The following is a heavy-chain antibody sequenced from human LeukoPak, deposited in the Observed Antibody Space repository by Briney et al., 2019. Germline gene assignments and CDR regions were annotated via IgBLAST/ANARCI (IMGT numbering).Heavy chain of an antibody. CDR3: ARRVVNNRNWYFNL. D-gene: IGHD4-23*01. J-gene: IGHJ2*01. CDR1: GYRFTNYW. CDR2: IYPGDSNT. Sequence: GESLKISCKGSGYRFTNYWIGWVRQMPGKGLEWMGIIYPGDSNTRYSPSFQGQVTISADKSINTAYVQWSSLKASDTAMYYCARRVVNNRNWYFNLWGRGTLITVSS. V-gene: IGHV5-51*01.